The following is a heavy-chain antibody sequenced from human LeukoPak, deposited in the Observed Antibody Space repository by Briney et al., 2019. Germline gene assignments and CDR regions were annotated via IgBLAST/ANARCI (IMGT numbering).Heavy chain of an antibody. CDR1: GFTVSSYE. V-gene: IGHV3-48*03. CDR3: VRGSNKGEFFDY. CDR2: ISGSGGTI. Sequence: GGSLRLSCAASGFTVSSYEMNWVRQAPGKGLGWVSYISGSGGTIYYADSVKGRFTISRDNAKNSLYLQMNSLRAEDTAVYYCVRGSNKGEFFDYWGQGTLVTVSS. J-gene: IGHJ4*02. D-gene: IGHD3-10*01.